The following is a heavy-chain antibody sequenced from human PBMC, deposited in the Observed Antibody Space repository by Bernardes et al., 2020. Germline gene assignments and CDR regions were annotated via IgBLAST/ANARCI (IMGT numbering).Heavy chain of an antibody. CDR2: INWNGGSI. CDR1: GFTFDDYG. CDR3: ARGDCSSTSCSYMDV. Sequence: GGSLRLSCAASGFTFDDYGMTWVRQAPGKGLEWVSGINWNGGSIGYADSVKGRFTISRDNAKNSLFLQMNSLRAEDTALYHCARGDCSSTSCSYMDVWGKGTTVTVSS. J-gene: IGHJ6*03. V-gene: IGHV3-20*01. D-gene: IGHD2-2*01.